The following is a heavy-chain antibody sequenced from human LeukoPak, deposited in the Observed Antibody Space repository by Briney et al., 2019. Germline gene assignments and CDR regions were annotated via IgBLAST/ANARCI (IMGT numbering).Heavy chain of an antibody. D-gene: IGHD3-22*01. V-gene: IGHV3-48*03. J-gene: IGHJ4*02. CDR3: ARADVLYYDSSGLVDY. CDR2: ISSSGSTI. CDR1: GFTFSSYE. Sequence: GGSLRLSCAASGFTFSSYEMNWVRQAPGKGLEWVSYISSSGSTIYYADSVKGRFTISRDNAKNSLYLQMNSLRAEDTAVYYCARADVLYYDSSGLVDYWGQGTLVTVSS.